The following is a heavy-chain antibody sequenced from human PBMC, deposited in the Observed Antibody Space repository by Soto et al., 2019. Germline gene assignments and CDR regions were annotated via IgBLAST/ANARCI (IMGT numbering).Heavy chain of an antibody. J-gene: IGHJ6*02. D-gene: IGHD3-10*01. Sequence: SETLSLTCTVSGGSISSYYWSWIRQPPRKGLEWIGYSYYSGSTNYNQSLKSRVTKTVDTTKNQSSLKLSSVTAADTAVYYCARVFYGSGSYSYYYYYGMDVWGQGTTVTVSS. V-gene: IGHV4-59*12. CDR2: SYYSGST. CDR3: ARVFYGSGSYSYYYYYGMDV. CDR1: GGSISSYY.